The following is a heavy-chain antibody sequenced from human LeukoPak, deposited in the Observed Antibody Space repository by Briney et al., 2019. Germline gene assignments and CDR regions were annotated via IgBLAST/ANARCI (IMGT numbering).Heavy chain of an antibody. CDR2: IYSGGST. CDR3: AREHPLLRYFDY. D-gene: IGHD2-21*02. J-gene: IGHJ4*02. V-gene: IGHV3-53*01. Sequence: GGSLRLSCAASGFTFSSYSMNWVRQAPGKGLEWVSVIYSGGSTYYADSVKGRFTISRDNSKNTLYLQMNSLRAEDTAVYYCAREHPLLRYFDYWGQGTLVTVSS. CDR1: GFTFSSYS.